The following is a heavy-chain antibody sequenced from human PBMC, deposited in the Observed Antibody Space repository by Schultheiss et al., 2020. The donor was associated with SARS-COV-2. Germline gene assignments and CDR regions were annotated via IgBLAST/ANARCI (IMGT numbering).Heavy chain of an antibody. J-gene: IGHJ4*02. V-gene: IGHV4-59*08. D-gene: IGHD1-7*01. CDR1: GGSISSYY. Sequence: GSLRLSCTVSGGSISSYYWSWIRQPPGKGLEWIGYIYYSGSTNYNPSLKSRVTISVDTSKNQFSLKLSSVTAADTAVYYCARHAAETGTTTGMRDDYWGQGTLVTVSS. CDR3: ARHAAETGTTTGMRDDY. CDR2: IYYSGST.